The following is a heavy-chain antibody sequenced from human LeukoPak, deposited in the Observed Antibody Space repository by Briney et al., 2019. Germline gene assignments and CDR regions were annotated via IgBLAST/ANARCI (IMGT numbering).Heavy chain of an antibody. CDR2: INHSGST. Sequence: KPSETLSLTCAVYGGSFSGYYWSWIRQPPGKGLEWIGEINHSGSTNYNPSLKSRVTISVDTSKNQFSLKLSSVTAADTAVYYCAEGGYSHDPRGYYYYGMDVWGQGTTVTVSS. D-gene: IGHD5-18*01. CDR1: GGSFSGYY. CDR3: AEGGYSHDPRGYYYYGMDV. V-gene: IGHV4-34*01. J-gene: IGHJ6*02.